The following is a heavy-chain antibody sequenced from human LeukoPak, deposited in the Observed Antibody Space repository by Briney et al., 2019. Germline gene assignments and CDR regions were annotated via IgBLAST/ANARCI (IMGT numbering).Heavy chain of an antibody. J-gene: IGHJ2*01. CDR1: GYSISSGYY. CDR2: IYYSGST. V-gene: IGHV4-38-2*02. CDR3: ARDNRILRISPYWYFDL. D-gene: IGHD1-14*01. Sequence: SETLSLTCIVSGYSISSGYYWGWIRQPPGKGLEWIGSIYYSGSTYYNPSLKSRVTISVDTSKNQFSLKVSSVTAADTAVYYCARDNRILRISPYWYFDLWGRGTLVTVSS.